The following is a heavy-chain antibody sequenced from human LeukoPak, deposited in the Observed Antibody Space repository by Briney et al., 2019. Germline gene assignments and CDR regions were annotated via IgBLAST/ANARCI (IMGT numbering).Heavy chain of an antibody. CDR2: VIPILGIA. J-gene: IGHJ4*02. CDR3: ASDRARYCSSTRWYGDAFDY. V-gene: IGHV1-69*04. Sequence: ASVKVSCKASGCSFSSYAISWVRQAPRQGLEWMGRVIPILGIANYAQKFQGRVTINADKSTSTADMELSSLRSEDTAVCYCASDRARYCSSTRWYGDAFDYWGQGTLVTVFS. D-gene: IGHD2-2*01. CDR1: GCSFSSYA.